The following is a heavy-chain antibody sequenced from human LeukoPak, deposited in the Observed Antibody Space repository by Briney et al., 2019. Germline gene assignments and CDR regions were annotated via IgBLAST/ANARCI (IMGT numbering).Heavy chain of an antibody. Sequence: GGSLRLSCEAPRYSFSSYLMGWVRRAPGKGLECISGISASGDVTFHADPLKGRFTISRDNSKNTLYLQMDSLRAEDTAKYYCAKSLLTTASGTGRAFDIWGQGTVVTVSA. CDR3: AKSLLTTASGTGRAFDI. D-gene: IGHD1-26*01. CDR2: ISASGDVT. CDR1: RYSFSSYL. V-gene: IGHV3-23*01. J-gene: IGHJ3*02.